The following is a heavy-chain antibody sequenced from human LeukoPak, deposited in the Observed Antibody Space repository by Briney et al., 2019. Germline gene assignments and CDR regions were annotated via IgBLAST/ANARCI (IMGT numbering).Heavy chain of an antibody. CDR2: ISSSSSYI. V-gene: IGHV3-21*01. D-gene: IGHD3-22*01. CDR1: GFTFSSYS. J-gene: IGHJ3*02. Sequence: GGSLRLSCAASGFTFSSYSMNWVRQAPGKGLEWVSSISSSSSYIYYADSVKGRFTISRDNAKSSLYLQMNSLRAEDTAVYYCARDLSGYYSPDAFDIWGQGTMVTVSS. CDR3: ARDLSGYYSPDAFDI.